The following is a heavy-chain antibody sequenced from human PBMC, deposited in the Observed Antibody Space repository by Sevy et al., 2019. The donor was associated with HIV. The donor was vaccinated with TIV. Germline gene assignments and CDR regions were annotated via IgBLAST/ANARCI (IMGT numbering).Heavy chain of an antibody. J-gene: IGHJ5*02. CDR2: IYYSGST. D-gene: IGHD2-2*02. Sequence: SETLSLTCTVSGGSISSYYWSWIRQPPGKGLEWIGYIYYSGSTNYNPSLTSRVTISVDTSTNQFSLRLSSVTAADTAVYYCARGGAVVPAAINWFDPWGQGTLVTVSS. V-gene: IGHV4-59*12. CDR1: GGSISSYY. CDR3: ARGGAVVPAAINWFDP.